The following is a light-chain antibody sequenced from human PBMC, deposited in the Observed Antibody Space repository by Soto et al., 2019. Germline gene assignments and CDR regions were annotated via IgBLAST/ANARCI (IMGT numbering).Light chain of an antibody. CDR2: ATS. CDR3: QQLNSYPVT. Sequence: DIQLTQSPSFLSASVGDRVTITCRASQGLNSYFAWDQQKPGKAPKLLLYATSTLQSVFPSRFSGSGSGAEFTLTITSLQPEDIATYYCQQLNSYPVTFGGGTKVEIK. J-gene: IGKJ4*01. CDR1: QGLNSY. V-gene: IGKV1-9*01.